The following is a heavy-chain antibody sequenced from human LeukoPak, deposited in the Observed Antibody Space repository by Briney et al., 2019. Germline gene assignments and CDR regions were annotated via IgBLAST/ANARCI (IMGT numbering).Heavy chain of an antibody. Sequence: SETLSLTCTVSGGSISGSNYYWGWIRQPPGKGLECIGSLYYSGSTYYNPSLKSRVTMSVDTSKNQFSLKLSSVTAADTAVYYCARCSTAVALDYWGQGTLVTVSS. CDR3: ARCSTAVALDY. V-gene: IGHV4-39*01. J-gene: IGHJ4*02. CDR1: GGSISGSNYY. D-gene: IGHD6-19*01. CDR2: LYYSGST.